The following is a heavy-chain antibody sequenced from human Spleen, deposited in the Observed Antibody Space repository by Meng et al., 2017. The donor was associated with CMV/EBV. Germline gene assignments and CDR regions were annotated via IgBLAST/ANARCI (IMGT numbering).Heavy chain of an antibody. Sequence: ETLSLTCAASGFTFSSYWMSWVRQAPGKGLEWVANIKQDGSEKYYVDSVKGRFTISRDNAKNSLYLQMNSLRAEDTAKYYCARGWRRSSGNWFDPWGQGTLVTVSS. CDR3: ARGWRRSSGNWFDP. CDR2: IKQDGSEK. CDR1: GFTFSSYW. J-gene: IGHJ5*02. V-gene: IGHV3-7*01. D-gene: IGHD6-25*01.